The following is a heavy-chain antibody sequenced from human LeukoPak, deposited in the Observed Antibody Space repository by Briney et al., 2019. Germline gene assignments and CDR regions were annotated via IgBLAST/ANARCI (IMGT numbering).Heavy chain of an antibody. CDR1: RYTFTSYY. J-gene: IGHJ4*02. Sequence: GASVKVSCKASRYTFTSYYMHWVRQAPGQGLEWMGIINPSGGSTSYAQKFQGRVTMTRDTSTSTVYMELSSLRSEDTAVYYCVRAVRRSSWYGGYFDYWGQGTLVTVSS. CDR3: VRAVRRSSWYGGYFDY. D-gene: IGHD6-13*01. CDR2: INPSGGST. V-gene: IGHV1-46*01.